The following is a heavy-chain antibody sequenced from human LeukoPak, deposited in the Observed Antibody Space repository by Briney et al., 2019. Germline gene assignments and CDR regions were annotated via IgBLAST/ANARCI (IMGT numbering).Heavy chain of an antibody. J-gene: IGHJ3*02. CDR2: IYYSGST. CDR1: GGSISTYY. D-gene: IGHD2-15*01. Sequence: SETLSLTCTVSGGSISTYYWSWIRQPPGKGLEWVGNIYYSGSTIYNPSLKSRVTVSVDTSKNQFSLNLTSVTAADTAVYYCARDALSFGRADAFDIWGQGTMVTVSS. V-gene: IGHV4-59*12. CDR3: ARDALSFGRADAFDI.